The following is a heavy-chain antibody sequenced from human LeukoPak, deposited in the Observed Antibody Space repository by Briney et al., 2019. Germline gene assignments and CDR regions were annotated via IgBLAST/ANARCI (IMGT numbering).Heavy chain of an antibody. CDR3: ARGSVVRGVITAPFDY. V-gene: IGHV4-61*01. CDR2: VFYTGST. D-gene: IGHD3-10*01. Sequence: SETLSLTCTVSGGSISSSSYYWSWIRQPPGKGLEWIGYVFYTGSTNYNPSLKSRVTISVDTSKNQFSLKLSSVTAAETAVYYCARGSVVRGVITAPFDYWGQGTLVTVSS. J-gene: IGHJ4*02. CDR1: GGSISSSSYY.